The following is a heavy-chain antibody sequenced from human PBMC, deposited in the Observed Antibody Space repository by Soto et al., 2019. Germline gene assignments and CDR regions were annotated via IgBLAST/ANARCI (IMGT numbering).Heavy chain of an antibody. Sequence: EVQLVESGGNLVQPGGSLRLSCAASGFTFSNYVMHWVRQVPGKGLVWVSRIDTDGTTTHYADSVKGRFTISRDNAKNTLYLQINSLRVEDAAVYYCVRDRDGYNFWGQGTKVTVSS. CDR3: VRDRDGYNF. CDR1: GFTFSNYV. V-gene: IGHV3-74*01. CDR2: IDTDGTTT. D-gene: IGHD5-18*01. J-gene: IGHJ3*01.